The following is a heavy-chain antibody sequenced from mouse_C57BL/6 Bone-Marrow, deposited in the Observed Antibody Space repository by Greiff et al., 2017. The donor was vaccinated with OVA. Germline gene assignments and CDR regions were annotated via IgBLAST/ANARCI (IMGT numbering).Heavy chain of an antibody. D-gene: IGHD2-3*01. J-gene: IGHJ3*01. V-gene: IGHV1-22*01. CDR3: ARRGDGYYVGFAY. Sequence: VQLQQSGPELVKPGASVKMSCKASGYTFTDYNMHWVKQSPGKSLEWIGYINPNNGGTSYNQKFKGKATLTVNKSSSTAYMELRSLTSEDSAVYDCARRGDGYYVGFAYWGQGTLVTVSA. CDR1: GYTFTDYN. CDR2: INPNNGGT.